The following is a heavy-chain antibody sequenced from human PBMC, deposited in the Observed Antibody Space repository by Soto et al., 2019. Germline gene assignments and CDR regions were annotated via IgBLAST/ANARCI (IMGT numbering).Heavy chain of an antibody. CDR1: GFTFRDYR. Sequence: GGSLRLSCAASGFTFRDYRMNWVRQAPGKGLEWVASISAGATYIYYADAVKGRFIISRDNAQSSLYLQMDGRRVEDTAMYFCTRDGPCVGQRYPLANWGQGTLVTVSS. CDR3: TRDGPCVGQRYPLAN. V-gene: IGHV3-21*06. D-gene: IGHD3-16*02. J-gene: IGHJ1*01. CDR2: ISAGATYI.